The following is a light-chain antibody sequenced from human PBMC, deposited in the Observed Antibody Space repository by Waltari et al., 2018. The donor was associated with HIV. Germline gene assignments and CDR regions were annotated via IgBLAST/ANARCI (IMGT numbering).Light chain of an antibody. CDR2: SNA. J-gene: IGLJ3*02. Sequence: QSVLTQPPSASGTPGQRVTISCSGSSSNIRSNTVSWYQQLPGTAPKLLIYSNAQRPSGFPGRFSGSKAGTSASLAISGLQSEDEADYYCAAWDDSLNGWVFGGGTKLTVL. CDR1: SSNIRSNT. V-gene: IGLV1-44*01. CDR3: AAWDDSLNGWV.